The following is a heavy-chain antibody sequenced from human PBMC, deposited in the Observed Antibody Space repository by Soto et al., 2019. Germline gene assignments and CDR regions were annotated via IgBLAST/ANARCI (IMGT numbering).Heavy chain of an antibody. CDR3: ARDGSGYSYAQGIFDI. CDR2: ISSSSSYI. D-gene: IGHD5-18*01. Sequence: PGGSLRLSCAASGFTFSKYWMSWVRQAPGKGLEWVSSISSSSSYIYYADSVKGRFTISRDNAKNSLHLQMNSLRAEDTAVYYCARDGSGYSYAQGIFDIWGQGTMVTVSS. V-gene: IGHV3-21*01. CDR1: GFTFSKYW. J-gene: IGHJ3*02.